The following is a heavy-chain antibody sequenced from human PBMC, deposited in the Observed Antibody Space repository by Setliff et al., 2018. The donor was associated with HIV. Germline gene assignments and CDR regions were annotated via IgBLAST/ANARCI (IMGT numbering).Heavy chain of an antibody. V-gene: IGHV3-23*01. CDR3: ASVLRYYGSGSYPFGY. Sequence: GGSLRLSCAASGFTFSSYAMSWVRQAPGKGLEWVSAISGSGGSTYYADSVKGRFTISRDNSKNSLYLQMNSLRAEDTAVYYCASVLRYYGSGSYPFGYWGQGTLVTVSS. J-gene: IGHJ4*02. D-gene: IGHD3-10*01. CDR2: ISGSGGST. CDR1: GFTFSSYA.